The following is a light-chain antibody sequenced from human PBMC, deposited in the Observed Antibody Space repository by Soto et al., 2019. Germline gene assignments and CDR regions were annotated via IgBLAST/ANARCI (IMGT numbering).Light chain of an antibody. CDR3: CSFAGSSTYV. J-gene: IGLJ1*01. V-gene: IGLV2-23*01. CDR2: EGT. Sequence: QSALTQPASVSGSPGQSITISCTRTSRDVGSYNLVSWYQQHPGNAPKLIIYEGTKRPSGVSYRFSGSKSGNTASLTISGLQEEDEGDYHCCSFAGSSTYVFGTGTKLTVL. CDR1: SRDVGSYNL.